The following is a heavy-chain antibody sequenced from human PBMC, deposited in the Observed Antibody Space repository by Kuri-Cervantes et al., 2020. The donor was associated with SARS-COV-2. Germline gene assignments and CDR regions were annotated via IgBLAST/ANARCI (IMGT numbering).Heavy chain of an antibody. V-gene: IGHV3-23*01. CDR1: GFTFSSYA. Sequence: GESLKISCAASGFTFSSYAMAWVRQAPGKGLEWVSDISVSGGDTHYADSVRGRFAISRDNSKNTLYLQVNSLRAEDMAVYFCAKVNGILGSAWYGRAHFDYWGQGTLVTVSS. CDR2: ISVSGGDT. J-gene: IGHJ4*02. D-gene: IGHD6-19*01. CDR3: AKVNGILGSAWYGRAHFDY.